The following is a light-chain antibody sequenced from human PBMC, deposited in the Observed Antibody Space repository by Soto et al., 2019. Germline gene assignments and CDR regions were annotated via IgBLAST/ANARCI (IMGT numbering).Light chain of an antibody. CDR2: KAS. Sequence: IQLTQSPSSLSASVGDRVTITCRASQGISSYLAWYQQKQGKAPKILIYKASTLKSGVPSRFRGSGSGTEFTLTISSLQPDDFETYYCQHYNSYSEAFGQGTKVDIK. CDR3: QHYNSYSEA. J-gene: IGKJ1*01. CDR1: QGISSY. V-gene: IGKV1-5*03.